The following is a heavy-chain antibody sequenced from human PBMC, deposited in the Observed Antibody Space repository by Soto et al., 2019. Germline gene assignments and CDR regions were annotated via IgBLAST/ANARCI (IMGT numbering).Heavy chain of an antibody. V-gene: IGHV1-18*01. CDR1: GYTFSRYG. Sequence: QGQLVRSGHEVKKPGASVKVSCKASGYTFSRYGISWVRQAPGQGLEWRGWVSGYNGDTKYAQKVQGRVTMAVDTSTYTAYMELSSLTSDDTAKYYCAKNGQPPYYYYRMDVWGQGTTVTGS. J-gene: IGHJ6*02. CDR2: VSGYNGDT. D-gene: IGHD2-8*01. CDR3: AKNGQPPYYYYRMDV.